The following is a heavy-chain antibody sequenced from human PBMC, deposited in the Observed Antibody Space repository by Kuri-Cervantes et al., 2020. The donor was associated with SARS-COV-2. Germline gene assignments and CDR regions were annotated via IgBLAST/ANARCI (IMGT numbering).Heavy chain of an antibody. CDR2: TKCDGSEK. V-gene: IGHV3-52*01. CDR1: GFTFSRSW. D-gene: IGHD3-22*01. CDR3: ARDRGTSGYLSFDY. J-gene: IGHJ4*02. Sequence: GESLKISCAASGFTFSRSWMHWVCPAPEKGLEWVADTKCDGSEKNYGDSVKGRLTISRDSAKKSLYLQVNSLRAEDTAVYYCARDRGTSGYLSFDYWGQGTLVTVSS.